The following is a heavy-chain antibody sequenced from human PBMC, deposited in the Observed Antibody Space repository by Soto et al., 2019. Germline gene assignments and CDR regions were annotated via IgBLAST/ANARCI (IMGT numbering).Heavy chain of an antibody. D-gene: IGHD2-2*01. J-gene: IGHJ6*02. V-gene: IGHV3-30*18. CDR3: AKMSCSSTSCYPNYYYYYGMDV. Sequence: GSLRLSCAASGFTFSSYGMHWVRQAPGKGLEWVAVISYDGSNKYYADSVKGRFTISRDNSKNTLYLQMNSLRAEDTAVYYCAKMSCSSTSCYPNYYYYYGMDVWGQGTTVTVSS. CDR1: GFTFSSYG. CDR2: ISYDGSNK.